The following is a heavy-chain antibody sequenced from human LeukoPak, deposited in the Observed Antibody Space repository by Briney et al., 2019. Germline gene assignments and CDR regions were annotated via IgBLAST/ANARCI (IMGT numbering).Heavy chain of an antibody. CDR3: ARDPLSPYYLPGIYYYGMDV. Sequence: SGGSLRLSCAASGFTFSSYSMNWVRQAPGKGLEWVSSISSSSSYIYYADSVKGRFTISRDNAKNSLYLQMNSLRAEDTAVYYCARDPLSPYYLPGIYYYGMDVWGQGTTVTVSS. V-gene: IGHV3-21*01. CDR1: GFTFSSYS. CDR2: ISSSSSYI. J-gene: IGHJ6*02. D-gene: IGHD3-22*01.